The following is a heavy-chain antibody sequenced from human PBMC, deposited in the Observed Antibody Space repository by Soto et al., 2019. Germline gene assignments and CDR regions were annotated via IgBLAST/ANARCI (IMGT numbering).Heavy chain of an antibody. J-gene: IGHJ4*02. D-gene: IGHD3-22*01. CDR1: GGSFSGYY. V-gene: IGHV4-34*01. Sequence: PSETLSLTCAVYGGSFSGYYWSWVRQPPGKGLEWIGRINHSGSTNYNPSLKSRVTISVDTSRNQFSLRLRSVTAADTAVYYCARDPFGGYSDSSGYYSYWGQGALVTVSS. CDR3: ARDPFGGYSDSSGYYSY. CDR2: INHSGST.